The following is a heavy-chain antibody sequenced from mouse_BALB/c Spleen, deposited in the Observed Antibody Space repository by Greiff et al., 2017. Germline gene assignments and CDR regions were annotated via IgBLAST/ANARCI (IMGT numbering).Heavy chain of an antibody. CDR3: ARSYYGSSHWYFDV. J-gene: IGHJ1*01. Sequence: EVKLVESGPSLVKPSQTLSLTCSVTGDSITSGYWNWIRKFPGNKLEYMGYISYSGSTYYNPSLKSRISITRDTSKNQYYLQLNSVTTEDTATYYCARSYYGSSHWYFDVWGAGTTVTVSS. V-gene: IGHV3-8*02. CDR2: ISYSGST. CDR1: GDSITSGY. D-gene: IGHD1-1*01.